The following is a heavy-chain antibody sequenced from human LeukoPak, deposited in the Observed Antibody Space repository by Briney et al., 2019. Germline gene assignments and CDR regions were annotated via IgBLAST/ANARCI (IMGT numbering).Heavy chain of an antibody. Sequence: GASVKVSCKASGYTFTGYYMHWVRQAPGQGLEWMGWINPNSGGTNYAQKFQGRVTMTRDTSISTAYMELSSLRSDDTAVYYCARGGHIVVVTAPEKMDVWGKGTTVTISS. CDR2: INPNSGGT. CDR3: ARGGHIVVVTAPEKMDV. CDR1: GYTFTGYY. D-gene: IGHD2-21*02. V-gene: IGHV1-2*02. J-gene: IGHJ6*04.